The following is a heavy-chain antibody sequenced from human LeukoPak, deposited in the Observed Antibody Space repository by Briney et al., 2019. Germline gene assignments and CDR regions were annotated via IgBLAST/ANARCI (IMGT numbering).Heavy chain of an antibody. CDR1: GGSISSYY. CDR3: ARWGTNSGYYTFDY. J-gene: IGHJ4*02. CDR2: IYYSGST. V-gene: IGHV4-59*01. Sequence: PSETLSLTCTVSGGSISSYYWSWIRQPPGKGLEWIGYIYYSGSTNYNPSLKSRVTISVDTSKNQFSLKLSSVTAADTAVYYCARWGTNSGYYTFDYWGQGTLVTVSS. D-gene: IGHD3-22*01.